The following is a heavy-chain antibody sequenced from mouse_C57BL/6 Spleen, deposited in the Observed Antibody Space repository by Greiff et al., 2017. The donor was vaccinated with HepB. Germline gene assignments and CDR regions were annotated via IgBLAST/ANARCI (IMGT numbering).Heavy chain of an antibody. D-gene: IGHD1-1*01. CDR3: ARDSGSSYDYFDY. CDR1: GYAFTNYL. Sequence: VQLQQSGAELVRPGTSVKVSCKASGYAFTNYLIEWVKQRPGQGLEWIGVINPGSGGTNYNEKFKGKATLTADKSSSTDYMQLSSLTSEDAAVYFCARDSGSSYDYFDYWGQGTTLTVSS. V-gene: IGHV1-54*01. J-gene: IGHJ2*01. CDR2: INPGSGGT.